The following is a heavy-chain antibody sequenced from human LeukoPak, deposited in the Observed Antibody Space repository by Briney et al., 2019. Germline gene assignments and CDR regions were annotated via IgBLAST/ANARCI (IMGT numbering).Heavy chain of an antibody. J-gene: IGHJ5*02. CDR1: GGSFSGYY. V-gene: IGHV4-34*01. D-gene: IGHD2-15*01. CDR3: ARVDRKAVGH. CDR2: INHSGST. Sequence: SETLSLTCAAYGGSFSGYYWSWIRQPPGKGLEWIGEINHSGSTNYNPSLKSRVTISVDTSKNQFSLKLSSVTAADTAVYYCARVDRKAVGHWGQGTLVTVSS.